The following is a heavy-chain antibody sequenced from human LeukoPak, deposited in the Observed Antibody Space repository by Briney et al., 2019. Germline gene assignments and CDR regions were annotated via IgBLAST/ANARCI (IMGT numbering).Heavy chain of an antibody. V-gene: IGHV3-7*01. CDR1: GFTFSSYW. D-gene: IGHD3-10*01. J-gene: IGHJ6*02. Sequence: GGSLRLSCAASGFTFSSYWMSWVRQAPGKGPEWVANIKQDGSEKYYVDSVKGRFTISRDNAKNSLYLQMNSLRAEDTAVYYCARDRDTGYYYGMDVWGQGTTVTVSS. CDR2: IKQDGSEK. CDR3: ARDRDTGYYYGMDV.